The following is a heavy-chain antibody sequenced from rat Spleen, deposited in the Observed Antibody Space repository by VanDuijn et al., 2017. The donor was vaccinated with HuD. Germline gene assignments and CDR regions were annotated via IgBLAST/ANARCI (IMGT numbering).Heavy chain of an antibody. CDR3: TTREFGSSGY. CDR2: ITNSGGST. D-gene: IGHD4-3*01. V-gene: IGHV5S23*01. CDR1: GFTFSNYG. Sequence: EVQLVESGGGLVQPGRSLKLSCAASGFTFSNYGMAWVRQAPTKGLEWVASITNSGGSTYYRDSVKGRFTISRDNAKSTLYLQMDSLRSEDTATYYCTTREFGSSGYWGQGVMVTVSS. J-gene: IGHJ2*01.